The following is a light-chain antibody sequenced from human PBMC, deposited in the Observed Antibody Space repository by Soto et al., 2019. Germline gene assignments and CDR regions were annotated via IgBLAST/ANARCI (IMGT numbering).Light chain of an antibody. V-gene: IGKV4-1*01. CDR2: WAS. CDR1: QSVLYSYNNKNY. Sequence: IVMTQSQDSLAVSLGERATINCKTSQSVLYSYNNKNYLAWYQQKPGQPPKLLIYWASTRESGVPEPFRGRGPLTDFTLTISNLQAEDVAVYYCKQYYNTHRYSFGRGTRLEIK. CDR3: KQYYNTHRYS. J-gene: IGKJ2*03.